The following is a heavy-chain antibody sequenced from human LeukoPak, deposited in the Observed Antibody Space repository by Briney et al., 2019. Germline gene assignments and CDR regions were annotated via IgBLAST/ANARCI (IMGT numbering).Heavy chain of an antibody. Sequence: GGSLRLSCAASGFTFSSYRMNWVRQAPGKGLEWVSCISTSANDIYYADSVKGRFTISRDNAKNSLYLQMNSLRAEDTAVYYCARGVLSFDYWGQGTLVTVSS. CDR3: ARGVLSFDY. CDR2: ISTSANDI. CDR1: GFTFSSYR. D-gene: IGHD2-8*01. J-gene: IGHJ4*02. V-gene: IGHV3-21*01.